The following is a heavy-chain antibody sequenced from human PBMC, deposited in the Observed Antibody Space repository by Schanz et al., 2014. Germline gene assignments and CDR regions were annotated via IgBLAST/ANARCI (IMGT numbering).Heavy chain of an antibody. CDR1: GYTFSDYG. CDR3: ARGGGPEDVFDI. Sequence: QVQLVQSGDEVKKPGASVKVSCKTSGYTFSDYGITWVRQAPGQGLEWVGRFIPIHGIVNYAQRFQDRVRITADKSTSTAYMELSSLRSDDTAVYYCARGGGPEDVFDIWGQGTILTVSS. CDR2: FIPIHGIV. D-gene: IGHD5-12*01. V-gene: IGHV1-69*04. J-gene: IGHJ3*02.